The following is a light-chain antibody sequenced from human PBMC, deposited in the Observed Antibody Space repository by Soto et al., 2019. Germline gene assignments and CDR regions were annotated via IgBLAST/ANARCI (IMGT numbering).Light chain of an antibody. V-gene: IGKV1-5*01. CDR2: DAS. CDR3: QQYNSYPWA. CDR1: QSISSW. Sequence: DIQMTQSPSTLSGSVGDRVTITCRASQSISSWLAWYQQKPGKAPKLLIYDASSLESGVPSRFRGSGSGTEFTLAISSLQPDDFETYYCQQYNSYPWAFGQGTKVDIK. J-gene: IGKJ1*01.